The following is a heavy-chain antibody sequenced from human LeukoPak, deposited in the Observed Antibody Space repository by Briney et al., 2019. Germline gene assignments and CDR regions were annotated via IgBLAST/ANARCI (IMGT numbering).Heavy chain of an antibody. CDR2: INHSGST. J-gene: IGHJ4*02. CDR3: ARELGYYGDYGGLYY. Sequence: PSETLSLTCAVYGGSFSGYYWSWIRQPPGKGLEWIGEINHSGSTNYNPSLKSRVTISVDTSKNQFSLKLSSVTAADTAVYYCARELGYYGDYGGLYYWGQGTLVTVSS. CDR1: GGSFSGYY. V-gene: IGHV4-34*01. D-gene: IGHD4-17*01.